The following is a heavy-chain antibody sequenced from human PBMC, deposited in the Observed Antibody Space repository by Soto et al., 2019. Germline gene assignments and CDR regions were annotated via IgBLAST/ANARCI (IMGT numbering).Heavy chain of an antibody. Sequence: GGSLRLSCAASGFTFSSYGMHWVRQAPGKGLEWVAVISYDGSNKYYADSVKGRFTISRDNSKNTLYLQMNSLRAEDTAVYYCAKEIGHGSGSYQPVLPLYDYWGQGTLVTVSS. CDR3: AKEIGHGSGSYQPVLPLYDY. D-gene: IGHD3-10*01. J-gene: IGHJ4*02. CDR2: ISYDGSNK. V-gene: IGHV3-30*18. CDR1: GFTFSSYG.